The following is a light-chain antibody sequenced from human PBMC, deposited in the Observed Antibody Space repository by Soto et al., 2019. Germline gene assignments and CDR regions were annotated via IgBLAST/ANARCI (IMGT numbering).Light chain of an antibody. CDR3: QQYGSPPWT. J-gene: IGKJ1*01. V-gene: IGKV3-20*01. CDR1: QSVSNNY. Sequence: EIVLTQSPGTLSLSPGERATLSCRASQSVSNNYLAWYQQQPGQAPRLLIHGASSRATGIPDRFSGSGSGTDFTLTITSLEPEDFAVYYCQQYGSPPWTFGQGTKVDIK. CDR2: GAS.